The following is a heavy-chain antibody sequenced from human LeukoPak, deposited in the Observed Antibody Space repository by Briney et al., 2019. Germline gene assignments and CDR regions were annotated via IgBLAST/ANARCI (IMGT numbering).Heavy chain of an antibody. V-gene: IGHV3-21*01. J-gene: IGHJ4*02. D-gene: IGHD2-2*02. Sequence: GGSLGLSCAASGFTFSSYSMNWVRQAPGKGLEWVSSISSSSSYIYYADSVKGRFTISRDNAKNSLYLQMNSLRAEDTAVYYCARVGDSGYCSSTSCYTDYWGQGTLVTVSS. CDR1: GFTFSSYS. CDR2: ISSSSSYI. CDR3: ARVGDSGYCSSTSCYTDY.